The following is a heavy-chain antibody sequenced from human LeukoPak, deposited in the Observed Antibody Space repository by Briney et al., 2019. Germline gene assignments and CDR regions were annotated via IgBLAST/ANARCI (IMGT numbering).Heavy chain of an antibody. CDR1: GYSISSGYY. D-gene: IGHD2-2*01. CDR3: ASHLYCSSTSPGWLDP. Sequence: SETLSLTCAVSGYSISSGYYWGWIRQPPGKGLEWIGSIYHSGSTYYNPSLKSRVTISVDTSKNQFSLKLSSVTAADTAVYYCASHLYCSSTSPGWLDPWGQGTLVTVSS. J-gene: IGHJ5*02. CDR2: IYHSGST. V-gene: IGHV4-38-2*01.